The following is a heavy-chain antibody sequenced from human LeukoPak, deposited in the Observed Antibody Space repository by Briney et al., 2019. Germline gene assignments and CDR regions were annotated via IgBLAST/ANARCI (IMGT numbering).Heavy chain of an antibody. CDR2: IVVGSGNT. V-gene: IGHV1-58*02. CDR1: GFTFTSSA. D-gene: IGHD3-22*01. Sequence: GASVKVSCKASGFTFTSSAMQWVRQARGQRLEWIGWIVVGSGNTNYAQKFQERVTITRDMSTSTAYMELSSLRSEDTAVYYCAADPPDSSGFTRWGQGTLVTVSS. J-gene: IGHJ4*02. CDR3: AADPPDSSGFTR.